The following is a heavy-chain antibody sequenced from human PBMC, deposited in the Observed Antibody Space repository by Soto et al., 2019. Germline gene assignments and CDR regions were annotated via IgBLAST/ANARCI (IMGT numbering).Heavy chain of an antibody. D-gene: IGHD3-9*01. CDR3: ARVCYDILTDYPGGEYNWFDP. V-gene: IGHV4-31*03. Sequence: QVQLQESGPGLVKPSQTLSLTCTVSGGSISSGGYYWSWIRQHPGKGLEWIGYIYYSGSTYYNPSLKGRVTISVDTSKNQFSLKLSSVTAADTAVYYCARVCYDILTDYPGGEYNWFDPWGQGTLVTVSS. CDR2: IYYSGST. CDR1: GGSISSGGYY. J-gene: IGHJ5*02.